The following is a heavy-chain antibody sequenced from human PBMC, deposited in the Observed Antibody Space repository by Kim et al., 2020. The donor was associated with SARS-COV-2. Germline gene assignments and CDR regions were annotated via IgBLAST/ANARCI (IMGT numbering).Heavy chain of an antibody. D-gene: IGHD2-15*01. Sequence: GGSLRLSCAASGFTFSSYAMSWVRQAPGKGLEWVSAISGSGGSTYYADSVKGRFTISRDNSKNTLYLQMNSLRAEDTAVYYCAKKDLVHYYYYGMDVWGQGTTVTVSS. J-gene: IGHJ6*02. V-gene: IGHV3-23*01. CDR1: GFTFSSYA. CDR3: AKKDLVHYYYYGMDV. CDR2: ISGSGGST.